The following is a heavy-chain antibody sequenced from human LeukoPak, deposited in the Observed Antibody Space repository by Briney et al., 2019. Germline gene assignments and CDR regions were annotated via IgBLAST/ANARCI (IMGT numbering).Heavy chain of an antibody. J-gene: IGHJ4*02. Sequence: SETLSLTCSVSGGSISSYYWSWIRQPPGRGLEWIGYIYYSGRTSYNPSLKSRVTISVDTSKNQFSLRLHSVTAADTAIYYCARDRSYYSDTGTDYWGQGALVTVSS. V-gene: IGHV4-59*12. D-gene: IGHD3-22*01. CDR3: ARDRSYYSDTGTDY. CDR2: IYYSGRT. CDR1: GGSISSYY.